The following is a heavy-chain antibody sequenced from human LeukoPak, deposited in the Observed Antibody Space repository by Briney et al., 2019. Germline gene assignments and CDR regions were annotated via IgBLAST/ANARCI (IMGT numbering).Heavy chain of an antibody. D-gene: IGHD3-10*01. CDR2: ISWNSGSI. J-gene: IGHJ1*01. CDR1: GFTFDDYA. Sequence: GGSLRLSCAASGFTFDDYAMHWVRHAPGKGLEWVSGISWNSGSIGYADSVKGRFTISRDNAKNSLYLQMNSLRAEDTALYYCAKGDGSGSYSPLQHWGQGTLVTVSS. V-gene: IGHV3-9*01. CDR3: AKGDGSGSYSPLQH.